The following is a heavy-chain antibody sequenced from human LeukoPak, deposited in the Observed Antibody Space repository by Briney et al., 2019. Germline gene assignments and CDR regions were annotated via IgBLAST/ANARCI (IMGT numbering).Heavy chain of an antibody. D-gene: IGHD1-26*01. Sequence: SETLSLTCTVSGDSISSYYWNWIRQPPGKGLEWIGYIYYSGSTNYNPSLKSRVTISVDTSKNQLSLRLSSVTAADMALYYCARASAGGSYRRPFDSWGQGTLVTVSS. V-gene: IGHV4-59*01. J-gene: IGHJ4*02. CDR1: GDSISSYY. CDR3: ARASAGGSYRRPFDS. CDR2: IYYSGST.